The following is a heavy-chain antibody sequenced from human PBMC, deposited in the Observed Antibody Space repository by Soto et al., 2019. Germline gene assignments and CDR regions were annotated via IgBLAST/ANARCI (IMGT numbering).Heavy chain of an antibody. V-gene: IGHV3-15*01. CDR1: GFTFSNAW. Sequence: PGGSLRLSCAASGFTFSNAWMSWVRQAPGKGPEWVGRIKGKTDGGTTDYAAPVKGRFTISRDDSKNTLYLQMNSLKTEDTAVYYCTTLEGMDVWGQGTTVTVCS. J-gene: IGHJ6*02. CDR3: TTLEGMDV. CDR2: IKGKTDGGTT.